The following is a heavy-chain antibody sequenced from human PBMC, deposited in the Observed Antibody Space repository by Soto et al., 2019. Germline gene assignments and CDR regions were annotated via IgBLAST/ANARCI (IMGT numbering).Heavy chain of an antibody. Sequence: QVQLVESGGGVVQPGRSLRLSCAASGFTFSSYAMHWVRQAPGKGLEWVAVISYDGSNKYYADSVKGRFTISRDNSKNTLYLQMNSLRAEDTAVYYCAREGTLSGSSRDAFDIWGQGTMVTVSS. CDR3: AREGTLSGSSRDAFDI. D-gene: IGHD1-26*01. CDR1: GFTFSSYA. V-gene: IGHV3-30-3*01. CDR2: ISYDGSNK. J-gene: IGHJ3*02.